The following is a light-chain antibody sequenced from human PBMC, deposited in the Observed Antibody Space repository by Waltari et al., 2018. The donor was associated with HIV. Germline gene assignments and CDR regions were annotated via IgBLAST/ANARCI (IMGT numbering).Light chain of an antibody. Sequence: QSVLTQPPSASGTPGQRVAISCSGSSSNIGSNYVYWYQQLPGTAPKVLIYRSNQRPSGVPGRFSGSKSGTSASLAIIALRSEDEADYYCATWDDSLSGPVFGGGTKLTVL. CDR3: ATWDDSLSGPV. CDR2: RSN. CDR1: SSNIGSNY. J-gene: IGLJ3*02. V-gene: IGLV1-47*01.